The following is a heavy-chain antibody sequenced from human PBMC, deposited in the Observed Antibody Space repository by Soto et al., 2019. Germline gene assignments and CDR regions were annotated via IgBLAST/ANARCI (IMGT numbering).Heavy chain of an antibody. CDR3: ARDLVPTVTTSYYYYGMDV. Sequence: GGSLRLSCAASGFTFSSYSMNWVRQAPGKGLEWVSSISSSSSYIYYADSVKGRFTISRDNAKNSLYLQMNSLRAEDTAVYYCARDLVPTVTTSYYYYGMDVWGQGTTVTVLL. J-gene: IGHJ6*02. D-gene: IGHD4-4*01. CDR1: GFTFSSYS. CDR2: ISSSSSYI. V-gene: IGHV3-21*01.